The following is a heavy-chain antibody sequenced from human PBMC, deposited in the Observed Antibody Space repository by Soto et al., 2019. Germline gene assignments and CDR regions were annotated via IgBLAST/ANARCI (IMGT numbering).Heavy chain of an antibody. D-gene: IGHD3-22*01. Sequence: GGSLRLSCTASGFTFGDYAMSWFRQAPGKGLEWVGFIRSKAYGGTTEYAASVKGRFTISRDDSKSIAYLQMNSLKTEDTAVYYCTRRGIVVVTTGAYYYYGMDAWGQGTTVTASS. CDR3: TRRGIVVVTTGAYYYYGMDA. J-gene: IGHJ6*02. CDR1: GFTFGDYA. V-gene: IGHV3-49*03. CDR2: IRSKAYGGTT.